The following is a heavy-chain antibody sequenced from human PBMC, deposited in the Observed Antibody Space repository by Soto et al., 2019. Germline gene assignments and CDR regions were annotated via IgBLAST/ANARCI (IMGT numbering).Heavy chain of an antibody. CDR2: ISGYNGDT. CDR1: GYTFTNYG. CDR3: ARGGSSWSAEYYQH. Sequence: QVQIVQSGAEVKKPGASVKVSCKASGYTFTNYGINWVRQAPGQGPEWMGWISGYNGDTKYSQTLQGRVTMTTDTSTSTAYMELRSLRCDDTAVYYCARGGSSWSAEYYQHWGQGTLVIVSS. V-gene: IGHV1-18*04. J-gene: IGHJ1*01. D-gene: IGHD6-13*01.